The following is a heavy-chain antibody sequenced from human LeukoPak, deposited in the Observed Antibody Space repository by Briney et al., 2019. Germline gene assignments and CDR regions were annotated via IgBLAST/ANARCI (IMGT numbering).Heavy chain of an antibody. D-gene: IGHD2-15*01. CDR3: ARDLRCSGGSCSDY. CDR2: INPNSGGT. J-gene: IGHJ4*02. V-gene: IGHV1-2*02. Sequence: ASVKVSCKASGYTFTGYYMHWVRQAPGQGLEWMGWINPNSGGTNYAQKFQGRVTMTRDTSISTAHMELSRLRSDDTAVYYCARDLRCSGGSCSDYWGQGTLVTVSS. CDR1: GYTFTGYY.